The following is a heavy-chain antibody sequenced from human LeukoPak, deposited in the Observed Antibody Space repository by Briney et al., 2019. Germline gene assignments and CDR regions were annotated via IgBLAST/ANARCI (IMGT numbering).Heavy chain of an antibody. CDR1: GYTFTGYY. V-gene: IGHV1-2*02. J-gene: IGHJ4*02. CDR2: INPNSGGT. D-gene: IGHD1-26*01. Sequence: APVKVSCKASGYTFTGYYMHWVRQAPGQGLEWMGWINPNSGGTNYAQKFQGRVTMTRDTSISTAYMELSRLRADDTAVYYCTRDMYSGSYQPFDYWGQGTLVTVSS. CDR3: TRDMYSGSYQPFDY.